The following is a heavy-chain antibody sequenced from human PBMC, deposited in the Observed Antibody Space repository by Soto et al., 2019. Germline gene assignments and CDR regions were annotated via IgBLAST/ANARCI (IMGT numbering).Heavy chain of an antibody. J-gene: IGHJ4*02. CDR1: GFTFSSYG. D-gene: IGHD2-15*01. CDR2: IWYDGSNK. CDR3: ARARASFIRAVVVKSPRPFDY. Sequence: PGGSLRLSCAASGFTFSSYGMHWVRQAPGKGLEWVAVIWYDGSNKYYADSVKGRFTISRDNSKNTLYLQMNSLRAEDTAVYYCARARASFIRAVVVKSPRPFDYWGQGTLVTVSS. V-gene: IGHV3-33*01.